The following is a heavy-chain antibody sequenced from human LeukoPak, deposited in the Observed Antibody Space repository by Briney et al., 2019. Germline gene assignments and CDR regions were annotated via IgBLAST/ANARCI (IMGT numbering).Heavy chain of an antibody. CDR3: ARHGGGSYLDHFDY. CDR2: AYFGGST. D-gene: IGHD1-26*01. Sequence: SETLSLTCTVSGGSISSSSRYWGWIRQPPGKGLECIGSAYFGGSTNYNPSHKSRVTISVDTSKNQFSLKLSSVTAADTAVYYCARHGGGSYLDHFDYWGQGTLVTVSS. CDR1: GGSISSSSRY. J-gene: IGHJ4*02. V-gene: IGHV4-39*01.